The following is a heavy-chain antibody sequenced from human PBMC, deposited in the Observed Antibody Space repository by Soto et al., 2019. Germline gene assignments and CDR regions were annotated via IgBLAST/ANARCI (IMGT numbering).Heavy chain of an antibody. J-gene: IGHJ5*02. D-gene: IGHD3-3*01. CDR3: ARVIWSGHLTSDL. CDR2: ISSSSSTI. Sequence: EVQVVESGGGLVQPGGSLSLSCAASGFTFSSNSMNWVRQAPGKGLVWISYISSSSSTIYADSVKGRFTISRDNAKNSLYLQMNSLRDEDTPVYYCARVIWSGHLTSDLWGQGTLVTFSS. V-gene: IGHV3-48*02. CDR1: GFTFSSNS.